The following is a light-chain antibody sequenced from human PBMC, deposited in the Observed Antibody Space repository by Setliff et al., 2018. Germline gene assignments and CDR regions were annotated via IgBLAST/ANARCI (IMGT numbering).Light chain of an antibody. CDR1: NSDIGGYRY. J-gene: IGLJ1*01. CDR3: SSYAGNYIEV. Sequence: QSALTQPAYVSGSPGQSITISCTGTNSDIGGYRYVSWYQQHPGKAPRLMIFEVSKRPSGVPGFSGSKSGNTASLTVSGLQAEDEADYYCSSYAGNYIEVFGTGTKGTVL. CDR2: EVS. V-gene: IGLV2-8*01.